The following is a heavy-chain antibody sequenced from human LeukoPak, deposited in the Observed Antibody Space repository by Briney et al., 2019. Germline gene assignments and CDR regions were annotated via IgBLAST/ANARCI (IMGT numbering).Heavy chain of an antibody. J-gene: IGHJ4*02. CDR3: AKGDCSGGSCYLDY. Sequence: GGSLRLSCAASGFTFSSYGMHWVRQAPGKGLEWVAVISYDGSNKYYADSVKGRFTISRDNSKNTPYLQMNSLRAEDTAVYYCAKGDCSGGSCYLDYWGQGTLVTVSS. CDR1: GFTFSSYG. D-gene: IGHD2-15*01. V-gene: IGHV3-30*18. CDR2: ISYDGSNK.